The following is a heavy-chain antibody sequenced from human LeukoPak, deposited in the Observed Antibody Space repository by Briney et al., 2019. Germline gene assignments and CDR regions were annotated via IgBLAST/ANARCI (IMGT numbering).Heavy chain of an antibody. CDR2: ISGSGGST. Sequence: GGSLRLSCAASGFTFSSYAMSWVRQAPGKGLEWVSAISGSGGSTYYADSVKGRFTISRDNSKNTLYLQMNSLRAEDTAVYYCAKDWAYYYGSGSRFDYWGQGTLVTVSS. V-gene: IGHV3-23*01. J-gene: IGHJ4*02. CDR1: GFTFSSYA. D-gene: IGHD3-10*01. CDR3: AKDWAYYYGSGSRFDY.